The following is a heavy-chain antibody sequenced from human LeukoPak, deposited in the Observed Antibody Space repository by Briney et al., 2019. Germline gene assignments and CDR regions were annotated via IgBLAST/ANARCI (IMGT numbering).Heavy chain of an antibody. V-gene: IGHV4-34*01. CDR1: GGSFNGFF. J-gene: IGHJ5*02. CDR3: ARGTNWGPIRYNWFDP. Sequence: SETLSLTCAVYGGSFNGFFWNWIRQPPGKGLEWIGEISHTGSTTYNPSLQSRVTISVDTSKNQFSLKPSSVTAADTAVYYCARGTNWGPIRYNWFDPWGQGTLVTVSS. CDR2: ISHTGST. D-gene: IGHD3-16*01.